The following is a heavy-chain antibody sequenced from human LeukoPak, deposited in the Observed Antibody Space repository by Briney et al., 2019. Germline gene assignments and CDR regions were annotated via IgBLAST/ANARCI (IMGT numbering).Heavy chain of an antibody. CDR2: IYPGGVT. V-gene: IGHV3-53*01. D-gene: IGHD6-13*01. CDR1: GFTINTNY. CDR3: ARDRGIAAAAYYFDY. Sequence: GGSLRLSCAASGFTINTNYMNWVCQAPGRGLEWLSVIYPGGVTKYAESVKGRFTVSRDIAKNTVYLEMNDLRAEDTALYYCARDRGIAAAAYYFDYWGQETLVTVSS. J-gene: IGHJ4*02.